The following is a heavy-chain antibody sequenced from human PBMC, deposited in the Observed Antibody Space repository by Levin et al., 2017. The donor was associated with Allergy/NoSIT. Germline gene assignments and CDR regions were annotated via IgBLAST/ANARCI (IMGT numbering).Heavy chain of an antibody. CDR1: FFFFISYS. CDR3: AKVAGYDGDYAFDI. D-gene: IGHD4-17*01. CDR2: LLFRFGLP. V-gene: IGHV3-23*01. J-gene: IGHJ3*02. Sequence: LPFSSSFFFFISYSICLVRQAPVTFLSFFSSLLFRFGLPSSADSVKGRFTISRDNSKNTLYLQMNSLRAEDTAVYYCAKVAGYDGDYAFDIWGQGTMVTVSS.